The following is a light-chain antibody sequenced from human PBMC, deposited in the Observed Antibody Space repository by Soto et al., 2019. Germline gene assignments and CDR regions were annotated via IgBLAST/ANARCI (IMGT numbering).Light chain of an antibody. CDR1: QSISNW. V-gene: IGKV1-5*01. CDR2: DAS. CDR3: QKYKSYSYT. Sequence: DIQMTQSPSILSASVGDRVTITCRASQSISNWLAWYQQKPGRAPKVLIYDASSLQSGVPSRFSGSGSGTEFTLTISSLQPADIATYYCQKYKSYSYTFGQGTNLEI. J-gene: IGKJ2*01.